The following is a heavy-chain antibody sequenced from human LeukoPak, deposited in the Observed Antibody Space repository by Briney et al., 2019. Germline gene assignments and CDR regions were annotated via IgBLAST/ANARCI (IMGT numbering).Heavy chain of an antibody. CDR2: IYPYSGGT. CDR1: GYTFTGYY. V-gene: IGHV1-2*02. J-gene: IGHJ4*02. CDR3: ARDPYSSSWFDY. D-gene: IGHD6-13*01. Sequence: ASVTVSCKASGYTFTGYYIHWVRQAPGQGLEWMGWIYPYSGGTNYAQKFQGRVTMTSDTSICTAYMELSRLRFDDTAVYYCARDPYSSSWFDYWGQGTLVTVSS.